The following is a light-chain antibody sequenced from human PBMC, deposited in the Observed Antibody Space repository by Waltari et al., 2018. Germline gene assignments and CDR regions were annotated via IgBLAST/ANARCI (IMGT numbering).Light chain of an antibody. V-gene: IGLV2-14*01. J-gene: IGLJ3*02. Sequence: QSALTQPASVSGSPGQSIPISCPGTSSDVGGSNYVSWYQQHPGKAPKLIIFDVSKRPSGVSNRFSGSKSGSTASLTISGLQAEDEADFYCNSYTSSSTWVFGGGTKLTVL. CDR1: SSDVGGSNY. CDR2: DVS. CDR3: NSYTSSSTWV.